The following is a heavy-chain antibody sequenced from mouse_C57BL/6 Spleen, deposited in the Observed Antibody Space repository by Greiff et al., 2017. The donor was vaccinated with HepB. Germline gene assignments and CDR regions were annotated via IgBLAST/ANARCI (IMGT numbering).Heavy chain of an antibody. Sequence: VKLVESGPGLVAPSQSLSITCTVSGFSLTSYAISWVRQPPGKGLEWLGVIWTGGGTNYNSALKSRLSISKDNSKSQVFLKMNSLQTDDTARYYCARESSYGNYEGGYYAMDYWGQGTSVTVSS. CDR1: GFSLTSYA. D-gene: IGHD2-1*01. CDR2: IWTGGGT. J-gene: IGHJ4*01. CDR3: ARESSYGNYEGGYYAMDY. V-gene: IGHV2-9-1*01.